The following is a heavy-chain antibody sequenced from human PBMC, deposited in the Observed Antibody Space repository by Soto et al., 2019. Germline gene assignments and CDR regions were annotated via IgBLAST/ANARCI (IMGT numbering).Heavy chain of an antibody. Sequence: QVQLQESGPGLVKPSETLSLTCTVSGGSISSYYWSWIRQPPGKGLEWIGYIYYSGSTNYNPSLXSXVXIXXDTSKNQFSLKLSSVTAADTAVYYGARRYGASFDYWGQGTLVTVSS. CDR3: ARRYGASFDY. J-gene: IGHJ4*02. CDR2: IYYSGST. V-gene: IGHV4-59*01. D-gene: IGHD4-17*01. CDR1: GGSISSYY.